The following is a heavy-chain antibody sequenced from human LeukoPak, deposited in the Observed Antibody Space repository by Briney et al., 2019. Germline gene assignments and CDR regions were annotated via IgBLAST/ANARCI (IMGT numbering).Heavy chain of an antibody. V-gene: IGHV3-23*01. J-gene: IGHJ4*02. CDR1: GFTFSSYA. Sequence: GGSLRLSCAASGFTFSSYAMSWVRQAPGKGLEWVSAISGSGGSTYYADSVKGRFTISRDNSKNTLYLQMNSLRAEDTAVYYCAKVGREFRGVIPTLDYWGQGTLVTVSS. CDR2: ISGSGGST. CDR3: AKVGREFRGVIPTLDY. D-gene: IGHD3-10*01.